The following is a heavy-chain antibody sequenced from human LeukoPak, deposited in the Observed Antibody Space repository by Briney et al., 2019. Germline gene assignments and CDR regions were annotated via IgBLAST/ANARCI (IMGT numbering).Heavy chain of an antibody. CDR2: ISSSSSYI. V-gene: IGHV3-21*01. J-gene: IGHJ4*02. D-gene: IGHD3-10*01. CDR1: GFTFSSYS. CDR3: ARGAPYMVRGVKTPSRYFDY. Sequence: GGSLRLSCAASGFTFSSYSMNWVRQAPGKGLEWVSSISSSSSYIYYADSVKGRFTISRDNAKNSLYLQMNSLRAEDTAVYYCARGAPYMVRGVKTPSRYFDYWGQGTLVTVSS.